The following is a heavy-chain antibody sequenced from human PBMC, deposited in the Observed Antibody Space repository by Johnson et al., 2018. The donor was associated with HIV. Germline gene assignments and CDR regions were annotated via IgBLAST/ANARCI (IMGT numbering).Heavy chain of an antibody. CDR3: TKGRIFGVVMEAFDI. D-gene: IGHD3-3*01. J-gene: IGHJ3*02. Sequence: QVQLVESGGGVVQPGRSLRLSCAASGFTFSSYAMHWVRQAPGKGLEWVAVIWYDGSNKYYADSVKGRFTIYRDNSKNTLYLQMNSLRAEDTAVYYCTKGRIFGVVMEAFDIWGQGTMVTVSS. CDR1: GFTFSSYA. CDR2: IWYDGSNK. V-gene: IGHV3-33*06.